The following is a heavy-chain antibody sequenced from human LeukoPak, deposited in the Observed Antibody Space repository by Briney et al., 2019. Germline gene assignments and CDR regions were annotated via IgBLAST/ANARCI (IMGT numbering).Heavy chain of an antibody. CDR3: AAVEMATIYAFDI. V-gene: IGHV4-59*08. CDR2: IYYSGST. Sequence: PSETLSLTCTVSGGSISSYYWSWIRQPPGKGLEWIGYIYYSGSTNYNPSLKSRVTISVDTFKNQFSLKLSSVTAADTAVYYCAAVEMATIYAFDIWGQGTMVTVSS. J-gene: IGHJ3*02. CDR1: GGSISSYY. D-gene: IGHD5-12*01.